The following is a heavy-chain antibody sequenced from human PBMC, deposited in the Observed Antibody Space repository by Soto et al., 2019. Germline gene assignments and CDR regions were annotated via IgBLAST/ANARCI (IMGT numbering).Heavy chain of an antibody. Sequence: SETLSLTCTVSGGSISSGGYYWSWIRQHPGKGLEWIGYIYYSGSTYYNPSLKSRVTISVDTSKNQFSLKLSSVTAADTAVYYCARTPGEFGRDNWLDPWGQGTLVTVSS. D-gene: IGHD3-10*01. CDR2: IYYSGST. CDR1: GGSISSGGYY. V-gene: IGHV4-31*03. J-gene: IGHJ5*02. CDR3: ARTPGEFGRDNWLDP.